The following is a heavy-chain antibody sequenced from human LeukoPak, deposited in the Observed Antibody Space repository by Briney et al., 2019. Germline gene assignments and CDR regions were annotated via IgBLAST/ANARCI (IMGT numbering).Heavy chain of an antibody. CDR1: GFTFSSYV. CDR3: AGRYYYYYYMDV. Sequence: GGSLRLSCAASGFTFSSYVMHWVRQAPGKGLEWVAFIRYDGSYKYYADSVKGRFTISRDNAKNSLYLQMNSLRAEDTAVYYCAGRYYYYYYMDVWGKGTTVTVSS. V-gene: IGHV3-30*02. J-gene: IGHJ6*03. CDR2: IRYDGSYK.